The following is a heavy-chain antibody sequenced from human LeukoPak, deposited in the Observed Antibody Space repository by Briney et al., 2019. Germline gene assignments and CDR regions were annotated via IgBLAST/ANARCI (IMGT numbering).Heavy chain of an antibody. Sequence: GGSLRLSCAASGFTFSDYAMNWVRQSPGRGLEWVSGISGSGDRTYIAESVKGRFTISRDNSGYTLYLHMKSLRADDTATYYCARDVRGYRRPLDSWGQGTLVTVSS. V-gene: IGHV3-23*01. CDR3: ARDVRGYRRPLDS. J-gene: IGHJ4*02. CDR1: GFTFSDYA. CDR2: ISGSGDRT. D-gene: IGHD5-18*01.